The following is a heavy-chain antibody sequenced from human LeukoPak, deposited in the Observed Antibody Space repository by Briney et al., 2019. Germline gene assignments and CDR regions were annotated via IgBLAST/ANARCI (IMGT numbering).Heavy chain of an antibody. D-gene: IGHD3-22*01. CDR2: INPNSGGT. CDR3: ARRDSSGYYYVLNEYFQH. V-gene: IGHV1-2*06. J-gene: IGHJ1*01. CDR1: GYTFTGYY. Sequence: ASVKVSCKASGYTFTGYYMHWVRQAPGQGLEWMGRINPNSGGTNYAQKFQGRVTMTGDTSISTAYMELSRLRSDDTAVYYCARRDSSGYYYVLNEYFQHWGQGTLVTVSS.